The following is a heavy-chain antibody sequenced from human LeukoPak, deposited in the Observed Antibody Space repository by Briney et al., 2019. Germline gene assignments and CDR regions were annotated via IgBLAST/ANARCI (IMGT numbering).Heavy chain of an antibody. CDR2: IYTSGST. CDR1: GGSISSYY. V-gene: IGHV4-4*07. D-gene: IGHD6-19*01. J-gene: IGHJ6*02. CDR3: ARKGIAVAEDGMDV. Sequence: KASETLSLTCTVSGGSISSYYWSWIRQPAGKGLEWIGRIYTSGSTNYNPSLKSRVTMSVDTSKNQFSLKLSSVTAADTAVYYCARKGIAVAEDGMDVWGQGTTVTVSS.